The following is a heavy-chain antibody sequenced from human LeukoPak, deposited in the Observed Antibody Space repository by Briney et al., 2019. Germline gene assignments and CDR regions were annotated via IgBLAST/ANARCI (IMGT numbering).Heavy chain of an antibody. CDR1: GGTFSSYA. CDR3: ARADCSGGSCYSSWFDP. CDR2: IIPIFGTA. D-gene: IGHD2-15*01. J-gene: IGHJ5*02. Sequence: SVKVSCKASGGTFSSYAISWVRQAPGQGLEWMGGIIPIFGTANYAQKFQGRVTITADESTSTAYMELSSLRSEDTAVYYCARADCSGGSCYSSWFDPWGQGNLVTVSS. V-gene: IGHV1-69*13.